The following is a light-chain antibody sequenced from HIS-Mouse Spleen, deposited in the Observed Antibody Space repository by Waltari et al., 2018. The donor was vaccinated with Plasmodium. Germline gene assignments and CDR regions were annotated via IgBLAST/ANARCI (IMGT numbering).Light chain of an antibody. V-gene: IGKV1-39*01. CDR1: QRITSY. J-gene: IGKJ1*01. CDR3: QQSYSTWT. CDR2: AAS. Sequence: DIQMTQSPSSLSASVGDRVTITCWASQRITSYLNWYQQKPGKAPKLLIYAASSLQSGVPSRFSGSGSGTDFTLTISSLQPEDFTTYYCQQSYSTWTFGQGTKVEIK.